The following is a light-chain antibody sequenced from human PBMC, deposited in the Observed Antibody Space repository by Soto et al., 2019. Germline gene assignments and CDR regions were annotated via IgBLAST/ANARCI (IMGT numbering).Light chain of an antibody. J-gene: IGLJ1*01. CDR3: SSYTSSSTLLYV. CDR1: SSDVGGRDY. V-gene: IGLV2-14*01. CDR2: AVS. Sequence: QSALTQHASVSGSPGQSITISCTGTSSDVGGRDYVSWYQQHPGKAPKLMIYAVSHRPSGVSNRFSGSKSGNTASLTISGLQAEDEADYYCSSYTSSSTLLYVFGTGTKLTVL.